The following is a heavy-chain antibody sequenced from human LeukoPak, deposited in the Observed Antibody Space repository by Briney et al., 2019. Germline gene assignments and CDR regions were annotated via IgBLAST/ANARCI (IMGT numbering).Heavy chain of an antibody. CDR2: IDSSSSTI. Sequence: GGSLRLSCAASGFTCSTYSMNWVRQAPGKGLEWVSYIDSSSSTIYYADSVRGRFNISRDNAKNSLYLQMNSLRAEDTAAYYCARDFGARGWFDYWGQGTLVTVSS. V-gene: IGHV3-48*01. CDR1: GFTCSTYS. CDR3: ARDFGARGWFDY. D-gene: IGHD6-19*01. J-gene: IGHJ4*02.